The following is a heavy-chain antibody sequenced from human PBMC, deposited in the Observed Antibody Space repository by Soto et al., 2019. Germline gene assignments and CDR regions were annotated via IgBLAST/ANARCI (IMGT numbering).Heavy chain of an antibody. D-gene: IGHD2-21*02. V-gene: IGHV1-46*01. CDR3: ARAGVVTAFPPALGY. CDR2: INPSGGST. J-gene: IGHJ4*02. Sequence: VASVKVSCKASGYTFTSYYMHWVRQAPGQGLEWMGIINPSGGSTSYAQKFQGRVTMTRDTSTSTVYMELSSLRSEDTAVYYCARAGVVTAFPPALGYWGQGTLVTVSS. CDR1: GYTFTSYY.